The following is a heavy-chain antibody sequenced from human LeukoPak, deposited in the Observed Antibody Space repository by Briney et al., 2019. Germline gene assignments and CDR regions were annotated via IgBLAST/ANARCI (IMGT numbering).Heavy chain of an antibody. J-gene: IGHJ3*01. CDR1: GFTFSSYA. CDR3: ARELPYGDAFDL. CDR2: ISSRGSST. Sequence: GGSLRLSCAASGFTFSSYAMSWVRQVPGKGLQWISFISSRGSSTFYAESLRGRFSISRDNAKNWLYLEMHSLRVEDTAVYYCARELPYGDAFDLWGQGTWVTVSS. D-gene: IGHD2-21*01. V-gene: IGHV3-23*01.